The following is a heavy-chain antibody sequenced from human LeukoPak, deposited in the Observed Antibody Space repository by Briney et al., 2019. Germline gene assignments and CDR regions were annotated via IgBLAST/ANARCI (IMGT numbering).Heavy chain of an antibody. CDR1: GFTLIDYD. D-gene: IGHD6-19*01. Sequence: PGGSLRLSCAPSGFTLIDYDMHWGRRVIGKGLECGSAIGIRGDTHYSGSVKGRFTISRENAESSLYLQMNSLRAEYTAVYYCARGGIQVSGIDEFDYWGQGTLVTVSS. CDR3: ARGGIQVSGIDEFDY. V-gene: IGHV3-13*01. CDR2: IGIRGDT. J-gene: IGHJ4*02.